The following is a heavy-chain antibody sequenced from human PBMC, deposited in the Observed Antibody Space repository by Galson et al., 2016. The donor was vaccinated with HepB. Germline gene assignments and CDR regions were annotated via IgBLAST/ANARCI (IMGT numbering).Heavy chain of an antibody. V-gene: IGHV2-5*02. CDR2: IYWDDDS. CDR3: AHSRYYVSGSLDY. Sequence: PALVKPTQTLTLTCTFSGFSLSTSGVGVGWIRQPPGQGLEWLGIIYWDDDSRYSSSLKSRLTITKDTSTNQVVLTMTNVGPVDTATYYCAHSRYYVSGSLDYWGQGTLVTVSS. J-gene: IGHJ4*02. D-gene: IGHD3-10*01. CDR1: GFSLSTSGVG.